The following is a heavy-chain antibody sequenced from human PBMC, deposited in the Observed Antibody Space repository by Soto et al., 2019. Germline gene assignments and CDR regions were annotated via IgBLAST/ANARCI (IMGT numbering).Heavy chain of an antibody. D-gene: IGHD3-16*02. J-gene: IGHJ2*01. CDR1: GGSISSGDYY. Sequence: QVQLQESGPGLVKPSQTLSLTCTVSGGSISSGDYYWSWIRQPPGKGLEWIGYIYYSGSTYYNPSLKSRVTISVDTSKNQVSLKLSSVTAADTAVYYCASSVDYDYVWGSYRYNWYFDLWGRGTLVTVSS. CDR3: ASSVDYDYVWGSYRYNWYFDL. CDR2: IYYSGST. V-gene: IGHV4-30-4*01.